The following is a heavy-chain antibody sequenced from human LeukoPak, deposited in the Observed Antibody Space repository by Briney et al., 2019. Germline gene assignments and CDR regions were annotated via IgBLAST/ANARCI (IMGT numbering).Heavy chain of an antibody. CDR3: ARAASRSYYLDY. V-gene: IGHV3-30*03. CDR1: GFTFNNFI. J-gene: IGHJ4*02. Sequence: PGGSLRLSCTASGFTFNNFIIYWVRQTPGTGLQWVAVISSDGSTKYYAASVQGRFTVSRDNSKNTVYVQFSSLRDEDTAVYYCARAASRSYYLDYWGQGTLVTVSS. D-gene: IGHD6-6*01. CDR2: ISSDGSTK.